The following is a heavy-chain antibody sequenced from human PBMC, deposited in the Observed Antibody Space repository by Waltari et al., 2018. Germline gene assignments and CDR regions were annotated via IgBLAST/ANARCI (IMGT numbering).Heavy chain of an antibody. Sequence: EVYLVESGGGLEQPGGSLRLSCSASGFMFSAYEMNWVREAAGKGLECYAYISVSGNRENYADSVKVRFTSSRDNAMDLGFLQMYNRGAEDTALYYCARMMPKYTSGWALDYWGQGTLVTVAS. CDR3: ARMMPKYTSGWALDY. V-gene: IGHV3-48*03. CDR2: ISVSGNRE. D-gene: IGHD6-19*01. CDR1: GFMFSAYE. J-gene: IGHJ4*02.